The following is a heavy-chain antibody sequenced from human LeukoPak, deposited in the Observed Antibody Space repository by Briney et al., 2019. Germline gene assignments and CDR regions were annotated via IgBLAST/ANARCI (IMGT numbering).Heavy chain of an antibody. D-gene: IGHD3-10*01. V-gene: IGHV4-59*08. CDR3: ASSITMVRGAPRWYYGMDV. CDR2: IYYSGST. Sequence: SETLSLTCTVSGGSISSYYWSWIRQPPGKGLEWIGYIYYSGSTNYNPSLKSRVTISVDTSKNQFSLKLSSVTAADTAVYYCASSITMVRGAPRWYYGMDVWGQGTTVTVSS. J-gene: IGHJ6*02. CDR1: GGSISSYY.